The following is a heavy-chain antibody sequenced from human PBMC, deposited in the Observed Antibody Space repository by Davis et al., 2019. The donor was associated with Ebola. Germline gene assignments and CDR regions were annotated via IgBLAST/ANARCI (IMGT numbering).Heavy chain of an antibody. CDR3: ARGRKVAKMGSWFDP. V-gene: IGHV1-8*01. CDR2: INPNSANT. J-gene: IGHJ5*02. D-gene: IGHD5-12*01. Sequence: ASVKVSCKASGYTFTNYDVHWVRQGTGQGLEWIGWINPNSANTGYGQKFQGRVTMTRNTSISTAYMELSSLTSEDTAVYYCARGRKVAKMGSWFDPWGQGTLVTVSS. CDR1: GYTFTNYD.